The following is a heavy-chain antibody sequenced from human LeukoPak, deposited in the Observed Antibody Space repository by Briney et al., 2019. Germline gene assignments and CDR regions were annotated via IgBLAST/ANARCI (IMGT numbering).Heavy chain of an antibody. D-gene: IGHD3-10*01. Sequence: GGSLRLSWAASGFIFTSHSMNWVRQAPGKGLEGVSFIDSSSSSIHYADSVRGRFTISRGNAKNLLYLQMNSLRAEDTAEYFCARGNGPGSFIIDYWGQGTLVAASS. CDR1: GFIFTSHS. J-gene: IGHJ4*02. V-gene: IGHV3-48*01. CDR2: IDSSSSSI. CDR3: ARGNGPGSFIIDY.